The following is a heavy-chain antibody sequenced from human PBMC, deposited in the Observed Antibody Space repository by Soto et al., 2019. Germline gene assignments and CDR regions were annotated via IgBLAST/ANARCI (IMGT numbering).Heavy chain of an antibody. V-gene: IGHV3-30*18. CDR1: GFTFSSYG. J-gene: IGHJ4*02. CDR3: AKDNVLLWFGELFH. D-gene: IGHD3-10*01. CDR2: ISYDGSNK. Sequence: LRLSCAASGFTFSSYGMHWVRQAPGKGLEWVAVISYDGSNKYYADSVKGRFTISRDNSKNTLYLQMNSLRAEDTAVYYCAKDNVLLWFGELFHWGQGTLVTVSS.